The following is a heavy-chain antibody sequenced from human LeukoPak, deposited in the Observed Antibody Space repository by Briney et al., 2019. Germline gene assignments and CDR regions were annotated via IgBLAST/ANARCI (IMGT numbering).Heavy chain of an antibody. D-gene: IGHD3-10*01. J-gene: IGHJ4*02. CDR2: INHSGST. CDR3: ARLKPITMVRGVIIGGFDY. CDR1: GGPFSGYY. V-gene: IGHV4-34*01. Sequence: KPSETLSFTCAVYGGPFSGYYWSWICQPPGKGLEWIGEINHSGSTNYNPSLKSRVTISVDTSKNQFSLQLSSVTAADTAVYYCARLKPITMVRGVIIGGFDYWGQGTLVTVSS.